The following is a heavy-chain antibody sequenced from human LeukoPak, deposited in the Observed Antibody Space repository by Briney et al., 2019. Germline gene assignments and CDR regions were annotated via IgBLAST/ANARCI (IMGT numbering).Heavy chain of an antibody. Sequence: PSETLSLTCTVSSGSVNSGSYYWNWIRQPPGKGLEWIGYIYYSGSTNYNPSLKSRVTISVDTAKNQLSLRLSSVTAADTAVYYCARGCPPRGGSCPKDAFDIWGQGTMVTVSS. CDR1: SGSVNSGSYY. J-gene: IGHJ3*02. D-gene: IGHD2-15*01. V-gene: IGHV4-61*01. CDR2: IYYSGST. CDR3: ARGCPPRGGSCPKDAFDI.